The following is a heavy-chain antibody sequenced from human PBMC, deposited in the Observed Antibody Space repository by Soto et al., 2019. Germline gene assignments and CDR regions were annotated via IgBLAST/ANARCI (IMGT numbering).Heavy chain of an antibody. CDR3: ARASGYCSGGTCFPFDY. CDR1: GGSVSSGTYS. V-gene: IGHV4-30-2*01. Sequence: SETVSLTCAVSGGSVSSGTYSWNWIRQPPGKALEWIGYIYHSGSFYYNPSLRSRVAISIDRSKNQFSLDLRSVTATDTAVYYCARASGYCSGGTCFPFDYWGRGTLVTVSS. J-gene: IGHJ4*02. CDR2: IYHSGSF. D-gene: IGHD2-15*01.